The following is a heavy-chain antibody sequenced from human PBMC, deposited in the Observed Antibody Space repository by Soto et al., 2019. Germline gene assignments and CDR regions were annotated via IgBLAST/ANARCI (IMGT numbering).Heavy chain of an antibody. CDR2: IRSKAYGGTT. J-gene: IGHJ6*02. CDR3: RGHARATTFYYYYGMDV. CDR1: GFAFGDYA. Sequence: GGSLRLSCTASGFAFGDYAMSWVRQAPGKGLEWVGFIRSKAYGGTTEYAASVKGRFTISRDDSKSIAYLQMNSLKTEDTAVYYCRGHARATTFYYYYGMDVWGQGTKVTVYS. D-gene: IGHD1-26*01. V-gene: IGHV3-49*04.